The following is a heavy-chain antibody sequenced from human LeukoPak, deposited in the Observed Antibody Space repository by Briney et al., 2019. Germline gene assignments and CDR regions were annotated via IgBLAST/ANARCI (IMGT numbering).Heavy chain of an antibody. CDR3: ARGAVHYYGMDV. CDR2: ISSNGGST. CDR1: GFTFSSYA. J-gene: IGHJ6*02. V-gene: IGHV3-64*01. Sequence: GGSLRLSCAASGFTFSSYAMHWVRQAPGKGLEYVSGISSNGGSTYYANSVKGRFTISRDNSKNTLYLQMGSLRAEDMAVYYCARGAVHYYGMDVWGQGTTVTVSS.